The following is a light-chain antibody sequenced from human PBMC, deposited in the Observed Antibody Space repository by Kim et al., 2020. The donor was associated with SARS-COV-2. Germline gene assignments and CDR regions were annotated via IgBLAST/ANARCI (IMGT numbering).Light chain of an antibody. V-gene: IGKV3D-15*01. CDR1: QRVGNN. J-gene: IGKJ4*01. Sequence: SQRERVTLSCRASQRVGNNLAWYQQKAGLAPRLVIFGASSRAMGISARFSGSGSGTEFTLTISSLQSEDLGIYYCQQYNNWPPLTFGGGTKVDIK. CDR3: QQYNNWPPLT. CDR2: GAS.